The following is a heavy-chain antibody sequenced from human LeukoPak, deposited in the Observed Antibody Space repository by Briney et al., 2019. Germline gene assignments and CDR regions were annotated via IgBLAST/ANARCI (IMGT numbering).Heavy chain of an antibody. CDR2: ISWNSGSI. CDR1: GFTFDDYA. CDR3: AKDLSWDSSSPYFDY. D-gene: IGHD6-6*01. J-gene: IGHJ4*02. Sequence: GGSLRPSCAASGFTFDDYAMHWVRQAPGKGLEWVSGISWNSGSIGYADSVKGRFTISRDNAKNSLYLQMNSLRAEDTALYYCAKDLSWDSSSPYFDYWGQGTLVTVSS. V-gene: IGHV3-9*01.